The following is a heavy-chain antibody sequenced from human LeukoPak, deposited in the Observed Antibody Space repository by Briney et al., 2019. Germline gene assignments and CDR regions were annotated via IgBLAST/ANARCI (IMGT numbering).Heavy chain of an antibody. CDR3: AREKDCSGGSCYSFDY. Sequence: SQTLSLTCTVSGGSISSGSYYWSWIRQPAGKGLEWIGRIYASGSTDYNPSLKSRVTISVDTSKNQFSLKLSSVAAADTAVYYCAREKDCSGGSCYSFDYWGQGTLVTVSS. CDR1: GGSISSGSYY. D-gene: IGHD2-15*01. V-gene: IGHV4-61*02. J-gene: IGHJ4*02. CDR2: IYASGST.